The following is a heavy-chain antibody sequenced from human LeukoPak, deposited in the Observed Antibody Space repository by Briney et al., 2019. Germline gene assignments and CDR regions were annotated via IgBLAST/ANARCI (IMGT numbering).Heavy chain of an antibody. V-gene: IGHV3-30*18. CDR3: AKDPLDY. CDR1: GFTFSSYG. J-gene: IGHJ4*02. Sequence: GGSLRLSCAASGFTFSSYGMHWVRQAPGKGLEWVAVISYDGSNKYYADSVKGRFTISRDNSKNTLYLQMNSLRGEDTAVYYCAKDPLDYWGQGTLVTVSS. CDR2: ISYDGSNK.